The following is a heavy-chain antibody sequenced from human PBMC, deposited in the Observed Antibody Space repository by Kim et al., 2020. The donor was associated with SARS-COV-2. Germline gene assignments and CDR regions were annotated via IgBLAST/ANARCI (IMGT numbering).Heavy chain of an antibody. CDR1: GFTFSSYA. Sequence: GGSLRLSCVASGFTFSSYAMNWVRQAPGKGLEWVSVISGSGGSTYYADSVEGRFTISRDNSKNTLYLQMNSLRAEDTAVYYCAKVKVTSRRNHYFYYYAMDVWGQRTTVTVSS. CDR3: AKVKVTSRRNHYFYYYAMDV. D-gene: IGHD4-4*01. CDR2: ISGSGGST. J-gene: IGHJ6*02. V-gene: IGHV3-23*01.